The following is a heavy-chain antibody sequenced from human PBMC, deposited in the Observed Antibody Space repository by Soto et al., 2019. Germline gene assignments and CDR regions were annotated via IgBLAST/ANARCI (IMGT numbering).Heavy chain of an antibody. CDR3: ARGSRFLEWLLFPYYYYGMDV. D-gene: IGHD3-3*01. Sequence: SETLSLTCAVYGGSFSGYYWSWVRQPPGKGLEWIGEINHSGSTNYNPSLKSRVTISVDTSKNQFSLKLSSVTAADTAVYYCARGSRFLEWLLFPYYYYGMDVWDQGTTVTVSS. V-gene: IGHV4-34*01. CDR1: GGSFSGYY. J-gene: IGHJ6*02. CDR2: INHSGST.